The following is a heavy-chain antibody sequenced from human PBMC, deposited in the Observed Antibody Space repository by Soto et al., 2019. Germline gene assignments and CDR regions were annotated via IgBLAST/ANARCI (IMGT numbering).Heavy chain of an antibody. CDR1: GGSISSYY. D-gene: IGHD6-6*01. CDR2: IYYSGST. V-gene: IGHV4-59*08. J-gene: IGHJ6*03. CDR3: ARRTADSSSYYYYYMDV. Sequence: SETLSLTCTVSGGSISSYYWSWIRQPPGKGLEWIGYIYYSGSTNYNPSLKSRVTISVDTSKNQFSLKLSSVTAADTAVYYCARRTADSSSYYYYYMDVWGKGTTVTVSS.